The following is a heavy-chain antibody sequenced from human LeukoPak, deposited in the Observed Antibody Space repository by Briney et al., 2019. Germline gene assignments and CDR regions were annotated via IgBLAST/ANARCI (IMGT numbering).Heavy chain of an antibody. D-gene: IGHD2-15*01. CDR1: GFTVSSYA. CDR2: FSGGGST. Sequence: GGSLRLSCAASGFTVSSYAMSWVRQAPGKGLEWVSGFSGGGSTYYADSVKGRFTISRDNSKNTLYLQMNSLRAEDTGVYYCASRQALSWHYDNWGQGTLVTVSS. J-gene: IGHJ4*02. CDR3: ASRQALSWHYDN. V-gene: IGHV3-23*01.